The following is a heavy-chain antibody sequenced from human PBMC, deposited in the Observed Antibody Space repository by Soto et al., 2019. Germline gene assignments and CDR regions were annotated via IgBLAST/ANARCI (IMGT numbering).Heavy chain of an antibody. CDR1: GFTFSSYW. D-gene: IGHD3-3*01. Sequence: EVQLVESGGGLVQPGESLRLSCAASGFTFSSYWMHWVRQAPGKGLVWVAHIDTDGSSTSYADSVKGRFTISRDNDKTTLYLLMTRLRAEDMAVYYCVRDDFCVGMDYWGLGTLVTVSS. CDR3: VRDDFCVGMDY. J-gene: IGHJ4*02. V-gene: IGHV3-74*01. CDR2: IDTDGSST.